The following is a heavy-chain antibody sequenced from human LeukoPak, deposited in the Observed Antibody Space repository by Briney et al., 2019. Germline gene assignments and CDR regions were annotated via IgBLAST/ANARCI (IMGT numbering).Heavy chain of an antibody. D-gene: IGHD3-22*01. CDR2: MNPNSGNT. V-gene: IGHV1-8*01. Sequence: ASVKVSCKASGYTSIGYDINWVRQATGQGLEWMGWMNPNSGNTGYAQKFQGRVTMTRTTSISTAYMELSSLRSEDTAVYYCTVARYYYNSSGYYPFDYWGQGSLVTVSS. J-gene: IGHJ4*02. CDR1: GYTSIGYD. CDR3: TVARYYYNSSGYYPFDY.